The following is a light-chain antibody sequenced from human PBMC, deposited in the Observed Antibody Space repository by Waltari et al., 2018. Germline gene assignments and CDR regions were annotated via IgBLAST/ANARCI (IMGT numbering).Light chain of an antibody. Sequence: SFELTQTSSLSVSPGQTVRITCSGDVLANKYARWFQQKPGQAPCLIISRDPERPSGIPERFSGSSSGTTVTLTIRGAQAEDEADYYCYAAADNNLGVFGGGTKVTVL. V-gene: IGLV3-27*01. J-gene: IGLJ3*02. CDR2: RDP. CDR1: VLANKY. CDR3: YAAADNNLGV.